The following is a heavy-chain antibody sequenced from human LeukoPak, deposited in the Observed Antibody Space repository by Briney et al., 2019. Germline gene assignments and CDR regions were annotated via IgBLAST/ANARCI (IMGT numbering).Heavy chain of an antibody. D-gene: IGHD2-21*01. Sequence: PGGSLRLSCAASGFTLSSYAMSWVRQAPGKGLVWVSRINTDGSSASYADSVKGRFTISRDTAKNTLYLQMNSLRAEDTAVYYCARGDYAFDIWGQGTMVTVSS. J-gene: IGHJ3*02. V-gene: IGHV3-74*01. CDR3: ARGDYAFDI. CDR1: GFTLSSYA. CDR2: INTDGSSA.